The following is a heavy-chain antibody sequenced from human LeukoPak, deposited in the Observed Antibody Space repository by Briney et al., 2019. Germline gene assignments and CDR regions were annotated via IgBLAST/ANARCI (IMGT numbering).Heavy chain of an antibody. CDR2: ISYDGSNK. J-gene: IGHJ4*02. V-gene: IGHV3-30*04. CDR1: GFTFSSYA. Sequence: GESLRLSCAASGFTFSSYAMHWVRQAPGKGLEWVAVISYDGSNKYYADSVKGRFTISRDNSKNTLYLQMNSLRAEDTAVYYCATGPYRDWGQGTLVTVSS. CDR3: ATGPYRD. D-gene: IGHD1-14*01.